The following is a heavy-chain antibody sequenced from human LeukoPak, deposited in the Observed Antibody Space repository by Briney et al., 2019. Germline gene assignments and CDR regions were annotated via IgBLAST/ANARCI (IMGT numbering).Heavy chain of an antibody. J-gene: IGHJ5*02. D-gene: IGHD2-15*01. Sequence: GESLKISCKGSEYSFTSYWIGWVRQMPGKGLEWMGIIYPADSDIRYSPSFQGQVTISADKSISTAYLQWSSLKASDTAMYYCARQEYCSGGSCYTRFDPWGQGTLVTVSS. V-gene: IGHV5-51*01. CDR2: IYPADSDI. CDR3: ARQEYCSGGSCYTRFDP. CDR1: EYSFTSYW.